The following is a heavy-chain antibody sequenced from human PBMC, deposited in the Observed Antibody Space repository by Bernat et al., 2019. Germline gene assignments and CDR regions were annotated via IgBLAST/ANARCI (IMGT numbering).Heavy chain of an antibody. D-gene: IGHD2-8*01. CDR2: INHEGVT. V-gene: IGHV4-34*01. J-gene: IGHJ4*02. CDR1: GGSFSGYY. Sequence: QVQLQQWGAGLLKPSETLSLTCAVYGGSFSGYYWGWIRQSPGKGLEWIGEINHEGVTNYNPSLKSRATISVDTSKNQFSLKLTSMTAADTTVYYCARAPLYCNTGGTGSYYSGWFDYWGQGSLVTVSS. CDR3: ARAPLYCNTGGTGSYYSGWFDY.